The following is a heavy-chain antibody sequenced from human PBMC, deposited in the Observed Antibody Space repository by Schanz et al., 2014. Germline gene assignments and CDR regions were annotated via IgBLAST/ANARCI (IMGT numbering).Heavy chain of an antibody. Sequence: EVQLVESGGGLVQPGGSLRLSCAVSGFRFKTYEMNWVRQVRGKGLEWVSSISPSGDTHYLASVKGRFTISRENAKSSLYLQMDHLRVEDTAAYYCAGAAVGFIVDACDLWGRGTMVIVSS. J-gene: IGHJ3*01. CDR1: GFRFKTYE. V-gene: IGHV3-13*01. D-gene: IGHD6-19*01. CDR3: AGAAVGFIVDACDL. CDR2: ISPSGDT.